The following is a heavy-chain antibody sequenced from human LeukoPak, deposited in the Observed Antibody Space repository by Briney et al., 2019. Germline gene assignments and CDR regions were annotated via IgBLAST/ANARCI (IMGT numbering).Heavy chain of an antibody. CDR1: GYTFTSYY. J-gene: IGHJ4*02. Sequence: ASVKVSCKASGYTFTSYYMHWVRQAPGQGLEWMGIINPSGGSTSYAQKFRGRVTMTRDTSTSTVYMELSSLRSEDTAVYYCARPVSIVGATTAADYWGQGTLVTVSS. CDR3: ARPVSIVGATTAADY. D-gene: IGHD1-26*01. CDR2: INPSGGST. V-gene: IGHV1-46*01.